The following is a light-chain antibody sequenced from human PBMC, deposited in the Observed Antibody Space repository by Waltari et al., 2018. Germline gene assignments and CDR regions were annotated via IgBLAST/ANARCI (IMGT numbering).Light chain of an antibody. CDR1: QSVSKY. CDR3: QQYVSLPAT. Sequence: SCRARQSVSKYLAWYQQKPGQAPRLLIYGASSRATGIPDRVSGSGSGTDFSLTISRLEPEDFAVYYCQQYVSLPATFGQGTKVEIE. J-gene: IGKJ1*01. CDR2: GAS. V-gene: IGKV3-20*01.